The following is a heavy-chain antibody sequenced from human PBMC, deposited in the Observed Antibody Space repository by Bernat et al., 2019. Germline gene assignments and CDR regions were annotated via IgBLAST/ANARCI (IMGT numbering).Heavy chain of an antibody. CDR1: GFTFGDYA. CDR2: IRSKAYGGTT. D-gene: IGHD3-22*01. Sequence: EVQLVESGGGLVKPGRSLRLSCTASGFTFGDYAMSWFRQAPGKGLEWVGFIRSKAYGGTTEYAASVKGRFTISRDDSKSIAYLQMNSLKTEDTAVYYCTRDFPPDSSGYYPTDYWGQGTLVTVSS. J-gene: IGHJ4*02. CDR3: TRDFPPDSSGYYPTDY. V-gene: IGHV3-49*05.